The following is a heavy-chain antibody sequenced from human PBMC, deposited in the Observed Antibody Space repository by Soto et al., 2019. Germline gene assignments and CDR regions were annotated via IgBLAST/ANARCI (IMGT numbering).Heavy chain of an antibody. J-gene: IGHJ4*02. D-gene: IGHD2-2*03. V-gene: IGHV4-4*02. Sequence: QVQLQESGPGLVKPSGTLSLTCSVSGDSISNNKWWSWVRQPPGKGLEWIGEMHHSGSINYNASLKSRATSSVDKSRDQLSLQLASGNAADTALNLCARQDKMTLGSQYLDSCGPGTQVTVDS. CDR2: MHHSGSI. CDR1: GDSISNNKW. CDR3: ARQDKMTLGSQYLDS.